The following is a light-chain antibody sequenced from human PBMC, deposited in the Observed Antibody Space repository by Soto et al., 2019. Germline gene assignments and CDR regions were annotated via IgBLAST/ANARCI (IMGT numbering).Light chain of an antibody. CDR3: SSYTNSGSLYV. CDR2: DVS. CDR1: SSDVGGYNY. Sequence: QSALTQPASVSGSPGQSISISCTGTSSDVGGYNYVSWYQQHPGKAPKLMIFDVSNRPSGVSNRFSGSKSDNTASLTISGLQAEDEADYYCSSYTNSGSLYVFGTGTKLTVL. V-gene: IGLV2-14*01. J-gene: IGLJ1*01.